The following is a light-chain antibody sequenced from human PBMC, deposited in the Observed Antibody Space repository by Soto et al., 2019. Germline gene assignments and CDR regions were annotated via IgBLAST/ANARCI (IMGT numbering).Light chain of an antibody. J-gene: IGKJ1*01. V-gene: IGKV3-15*01. Sequence: EIVLTQSPATQAVSPGERATLACRASQSVSSNLAWYQQKPCQAPRLLIYGASTRATGIPARFSGSGSGTEFTLTISSLQSEDFAVYYCQQYNNWPWTFGQGTKVDI. CDR3: QQYNNWPWT. CDR2: GAS. CDR1: QSVSSN.